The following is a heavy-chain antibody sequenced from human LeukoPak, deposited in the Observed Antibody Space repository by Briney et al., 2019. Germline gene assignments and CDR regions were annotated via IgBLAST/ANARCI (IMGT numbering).Heavy chain of an antibody. CDR1: GGTFSSYA. J-gene: IGHJ5*02. CDR2: IIPIFGTA. D-gene: IGHD3-10*01. V-gene: IGHV1-69*01. CDR3: ARDRASGITMVPWFDP. Sequence: SVMVSCKASGGTFSSYAISWVRQAPGQGLEWMGGIIPIFGTANYAQKFQGRVTITADESTSTAYMELSSLRSEDTAVYYCARDRASGITMVPWFDPWGQGTLVTVSS.